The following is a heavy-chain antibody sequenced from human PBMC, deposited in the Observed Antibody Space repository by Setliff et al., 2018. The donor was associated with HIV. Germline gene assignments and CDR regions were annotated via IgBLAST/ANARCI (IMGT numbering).Heavy chain of an antibody. J-gene: IGHJ4*02. D-gene: IGHD3-10*01. CDR2: IYPSGGST. Sequence: GASVKVSCKASGYTFTSYYMHWVRQAPGQGLEWMGIIYPSGGSTSYAQKFQGRVTMTRDTSTSTVYMELSSLRSEDTAVYYCAREYYYGSGTWGGLDWGQGTLVTVSS. CDR1: GYTFTSYY. CDR3: AREYYYGSGTWGGLD. V-gene: IGHV1-46*01.